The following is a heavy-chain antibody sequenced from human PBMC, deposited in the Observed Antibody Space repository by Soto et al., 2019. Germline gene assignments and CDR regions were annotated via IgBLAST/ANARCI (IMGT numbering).Heavy chain of an antibody. Sequence: GASVKVSCKASGYTFTSYDINWVRQATGQGLEWMGWMNPNSGNTGYAQKFQGRVTMTRNTSISTAYMELSSLRSEDTAVYYCARGEYSYGYIYYYYMDVWGKGTTVTVSS. CDR3: ARGEYSYGYIYYYYMDV. CDR1: GYTFTSYD. CDR2: MNPNSGNT. D-gene: IGHD5-18*01. J-gene: IGHJ6*03. V-gene: IGHV1-8*01.